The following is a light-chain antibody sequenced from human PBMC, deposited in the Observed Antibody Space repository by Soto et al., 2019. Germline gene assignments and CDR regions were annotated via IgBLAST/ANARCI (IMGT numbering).Light chain of an antibody. CDR3: QQRSNWPRT. Sequence: EIVITQSAATLSVSPGERATLSCRASQSVSSNLAWYQQKPGQAPRLLIYDASNRATGIPARFSGSGSGTDFTLTISSLEPEDFAVYYCQQRSNWPRTFGQGTKVDIK. J-gene: IGKJ1*01. V-gene: IGKV3-11*01. CDR2: DAS. CDR1: QSVSSN.